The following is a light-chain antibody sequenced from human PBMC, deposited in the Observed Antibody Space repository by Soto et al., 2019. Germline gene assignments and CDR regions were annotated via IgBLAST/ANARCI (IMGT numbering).Light chain of an antibody. CDR2: GAS. CDR3: HQADSFPWI. CDR1: QDIRSR. J-gene: IGKJ1*01. Sequence: DIQMTQSPSSVSASMGDRVTIACRARQDIRSRLAWYQQKPVKAPKLLISGASSLHSGVPSRFGGSASGADCSLISSSLEPDDFATSYYHQADSFPWIFGQGTQVDSK. V-gene: IGKV1-12*01.